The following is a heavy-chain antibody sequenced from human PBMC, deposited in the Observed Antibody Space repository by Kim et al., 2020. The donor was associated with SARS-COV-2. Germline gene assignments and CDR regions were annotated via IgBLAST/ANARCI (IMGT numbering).Heavy chain of an antibody. CDR2: IYPGNSDT. J-gene: IGHJ2*01. Sequence: GESLKISCKGSGFIFSNYWIGWVRQMPGKGLEWMGIIYPGNSDTRYSPSFQGQVTISADKSISTAYLQWSTLKASDTAIYYCARRAGDDYSNYWYLDLWGRGTPVTVSS. V-gene: IGHV5-51*01. CDR3: ARRAGDDYSNYWYLDL. CDR1: GFIFSNYW. D-gene: IGHD4-4*01.